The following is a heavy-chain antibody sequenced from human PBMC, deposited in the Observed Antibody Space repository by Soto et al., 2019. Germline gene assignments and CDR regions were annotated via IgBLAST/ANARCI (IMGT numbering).Heavy chain of an antibody. J-gene: IGHJ4*02. CDR3: ARAIQRWEFNYYFDF. CDR1: GSTFNNFA. Sequence: QVVLLQSGAEVKEPGSSVRVSCQVSGSTFNNFAFSWVRQAPGHGPEWMGGIVVDSNTAEYTQRFQDRVTITADTSTDTLYMELGSLTFEDTAVYYYARAIQRWEFNYYFDFWCQGALVTVSS. V-gene: IGHV1-69*06. CDR2: IVVDSNTA. D-gene: IGHD1-26*01.